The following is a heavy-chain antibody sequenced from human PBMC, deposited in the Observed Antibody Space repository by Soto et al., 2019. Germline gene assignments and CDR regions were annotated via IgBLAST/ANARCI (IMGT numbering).Heavy chain of an antibody. CDR2: VYYSGSS. CDR3: AKLSCTSSTCYFPGWFDP. V-gene: IGHV4-31*03. Sequence: SETLSLTCTVPGDSISGGASFWSWIRQPPGKGLEWIANVYYSGSSYYNPSLKSRLTISVDTTKNQFSLQLKSMTAADTAVYYCAKLSCTSSTCYFPGWFDPWGQGTLVTVSS. CDR1: GDSISGGASF. D-gene: IGHD2-2*01. J-gene: IGHJ5*02.